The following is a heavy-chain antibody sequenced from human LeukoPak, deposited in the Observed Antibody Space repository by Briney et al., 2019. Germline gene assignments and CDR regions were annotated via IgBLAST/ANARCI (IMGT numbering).Heavy chain of an antibody. V-gene: IGHV3-30*02. CDR2: IRYDGSNK. J-gene: IGHJ4*02. CDR3: AKEHSSSWYDY. CDR1: GFTFSSYG. D-gene: IGHD6-13*01. Sequence: GGSLRLSCAASGFTFSSYGMHWVRQAPGKGLEWVAVIRYDGSNKYYADSVKGRFTISRDNSKNTLYLQMNSLRAEDTAVYYCAKEHSSSWYDYWGQGTLVTVSS.